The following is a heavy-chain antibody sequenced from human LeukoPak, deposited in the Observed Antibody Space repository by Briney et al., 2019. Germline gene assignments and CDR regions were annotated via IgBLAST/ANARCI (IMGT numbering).Heavy chain of an antibody. CDR3: ARDPYNYDILTGYQNPHY. Sequence: ASVKVSYKASGYTFTIYAMHWVRQAPGQRLEWMGWINAGNGNTKYSQKFQGRVTITRDTSASTAYMELSSLRSEDTAVYYCARDPYNYDILTGYQNPHYWGQGTLVTVSS. CDR2: INAGNGNT. V-gene: IGHV1-3*01. D-gene: IGHD3-9*01. J-gene: IGHJ4*02. CDR1: GYTFTIYA.